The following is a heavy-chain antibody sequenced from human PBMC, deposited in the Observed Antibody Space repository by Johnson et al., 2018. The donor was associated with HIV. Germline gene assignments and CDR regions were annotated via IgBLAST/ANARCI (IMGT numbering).Heavy chain of an antibody. CDR1: GFTFNRHG. CDR3: AKDEPPLTKSIVVVVAAAYGAFDI. Sequence: QVQLVESGGGVVQPGRSLRLSCAASGFTFNRHGMHWVRQAPGKGLEWVAAISNDGSNKYYADSVKGRFTISRATSKNTLSLQLNSLRVDDTAVYYCAKDEPPLTKSIVVVVAAAYGAFDIWGQGTMVTVSS. D-gene: IGHD2-15*01. CDR2: ISNDGSNK. J-gene: IGHJ3*02. V-gene: IGHV3-30*18.